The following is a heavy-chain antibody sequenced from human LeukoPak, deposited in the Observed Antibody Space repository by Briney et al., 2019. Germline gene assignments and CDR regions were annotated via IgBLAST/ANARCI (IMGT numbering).Heavy chain of an antibody. D-gene: IGHD5/OR15-5a*01. CDR2: ISSSSSYA. J-gene: IGHJ4*02. V-gene: IGHV3-11*05. CDR1: GFTFSDYY. CDR3: ARDLSRLSV. Sequence: PGGSLRLSCAASGFTFSDYYMTWIRQAPGKGLEWISYISSSSSYANYADSVKGRFTISRDNDKNTVYLQMNSLRVDDTAVYYCARDLSRLSVWGQGTLVTVSS.